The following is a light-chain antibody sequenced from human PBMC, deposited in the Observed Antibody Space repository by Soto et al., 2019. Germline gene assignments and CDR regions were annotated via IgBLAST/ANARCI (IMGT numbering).Light chain of an antibody. CDR3: HQYGSSPDT. CDR1: QSVSSSY. CDR2: GAS. V-gene: IGKV3-20*01. Sequence: EIVLTQSPGTLSLSPGERATLSCRASQSVSSSYLAWYQQKPGQAPRLLIYGASSRATVIPDRFSGSGSRTEFTLTISRLEPEDFAVYHCHQYGSSPDTFGQGTKLEIK. J-gene: IGKJ2*01.